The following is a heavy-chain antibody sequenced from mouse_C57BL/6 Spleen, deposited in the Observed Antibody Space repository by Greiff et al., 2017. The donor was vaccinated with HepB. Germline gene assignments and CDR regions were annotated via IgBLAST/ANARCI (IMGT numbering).Heavy chain of an antibody. CDR2: ISDGGSYT. V-gene: IGHV5-4*01. CDR3: ARDQRHYAMDY. CDR1: GFTFSSYA. Sequence: EVQLVESGGGLVKPGGSLKLSCAASGFTFSSYAMSWVRQTPEKRLEWVATISDGGSYTYYPDNVKGRFTISRDNAKNNLYLQMSHLKSEDTAMYYCARDQRHYAMDYWGQGTSVTVSS. J-gene: IGHJ4*01.